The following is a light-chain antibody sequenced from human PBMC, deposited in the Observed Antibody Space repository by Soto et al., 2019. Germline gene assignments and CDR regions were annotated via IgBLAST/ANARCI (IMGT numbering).Light chain of an antibody. J-gene: IGKJ3*01. CDR2: GAS. V-gene: IGKV3-15*01. CDR3: QQYNKWPLFT. CDR1: QSVGSN. Sequence: DIVMTQSPATLSVSPGERATLSCRASQSVGSNLAWYQQRPGQSPRLLISGASTRATAIPARFSGSGSGTEFALTISSLQDEDFALYSCQQYNKWPLFTFGPGTRVDLK.